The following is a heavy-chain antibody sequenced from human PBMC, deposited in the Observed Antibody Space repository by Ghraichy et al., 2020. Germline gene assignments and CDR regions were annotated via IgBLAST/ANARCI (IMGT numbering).Heavy chain of an antibody. CDR1: GFTFNSYT. Sequence: GGSLRLSCAASGFTFNSYTMSWVRQAPGKGLEWVSTISGSGATTYYADSVKGRFTVSRDKSKNTLHLQMNSLRAEDTAIYYCAKSYSLGIQRWLLGVDFWGQGTLVTVSS. V-gene: IGHV3-23*01. CDR2: ISGSGATT. D-gene: IGHD5-18*01. CDR3: AKSYSLGIQRWLLGVDF. J-gene: IGHJ4*02.